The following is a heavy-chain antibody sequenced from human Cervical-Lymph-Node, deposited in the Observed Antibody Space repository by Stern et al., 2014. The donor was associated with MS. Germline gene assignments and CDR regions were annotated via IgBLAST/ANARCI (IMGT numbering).Heavy chain of an antibody. V-gene: IGHV4-34*01. CDR1: GGSFSGYY. Sequence: QVQLQQWGAGLLKPSETLSLTCAVYGGSFSGYYWSWIRQPPGKGLEWIGEINHSGSTNYNPSLKSRVTISVDTSKNQFSLKLSSVTAADTAVYYCARGRVVLMVYAKRNRFDYWGQGTLVTVSS. D-gene: IGHD2-8*01. CDR2: INHSGST. J-gene: IGHJ4*02. CDR3: ARGRVVLMVYAKRNRFDY.